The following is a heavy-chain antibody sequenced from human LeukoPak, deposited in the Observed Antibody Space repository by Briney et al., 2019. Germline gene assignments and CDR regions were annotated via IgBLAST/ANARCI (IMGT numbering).Heavy chain of an antibody. Sequence: AGGPLRLSCAASGFISNNAWMSWVRQAPGKGLEWVGRIKSKTNGGTAEYAAPVKGRFTISRDDSENTLYLQMNSLKTEDTAVYYCTTYSSTYYYSGDWGQGTLVTVSS. CDR3: TTYSSTYYYSGD. D-gene: IGHD6-19*01. CDR2: IKSKTNGGTA. V-gene: IGHV3-15*01. J-gene: IGHJ4*02. CDR1: GFISNNAW.